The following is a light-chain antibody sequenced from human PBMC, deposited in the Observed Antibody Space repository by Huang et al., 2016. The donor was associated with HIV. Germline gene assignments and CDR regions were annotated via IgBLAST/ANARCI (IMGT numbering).Light chain of an antibody. CDR2: WAA. Sequence: DIVMTQSPDSLAVSLGERATINCKSSQSVLYSSNNKNYLAWYQQKPGQPPKGLIYWAATRESGVPDQFSGSGSGTDFTLTISSLQAEDVAVYYCQQYYSTPRTFGQGTKVEIK. V-gene: IGKV4-1*01. CDR1: QSVLYSSNNKNY. J-gene: IGKJ1*01. CDR3: QQYYSTPRT.